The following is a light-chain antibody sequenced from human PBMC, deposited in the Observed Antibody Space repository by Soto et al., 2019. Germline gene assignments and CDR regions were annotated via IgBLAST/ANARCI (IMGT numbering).Light chain of an antibody. V-gene: IGKV1-9*01. CDR3: QQVISHPIT. Sequence: DIQLTQSPSVLSASVGDRVTITCRASQGISSSLVWYQQRPGKAPKLLIDAASTLQGGVPLRFSGSGSGTDFPLTISSLQPEDFANYYCQQVISHPITFDQGTRLDIK. CDR1: QGISSS. J-gene: IGKJ5*01. CDR2: AAS.